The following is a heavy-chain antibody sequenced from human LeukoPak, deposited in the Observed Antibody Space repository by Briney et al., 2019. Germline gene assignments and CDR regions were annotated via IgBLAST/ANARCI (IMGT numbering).Heavy chain of an antibody. CDR2: ISYDGSHK. Sequence: GRSLRLSCAASGFTFSTCGVYWVRQAPGKGLEWVAFISYDGSHKYYADSVKGRFTVSRDNSKNTLFLQMNSLRAEDTAVYYCAKDRWAHSSSWYYDNWGQGTLVTVSS. CDR3: AKDRWAHSSSWYYDN. J-gene: IGHJ4*02. CDR1: GFTFSTCG. V-gene: IGHV3-30*18. D-gene: IGHD6-13*01.